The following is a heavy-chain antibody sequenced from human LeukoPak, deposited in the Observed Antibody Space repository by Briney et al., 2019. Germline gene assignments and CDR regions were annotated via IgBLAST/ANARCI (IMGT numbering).Heavy chain of an antibody. J-gene: IGHJ4*02. V-gene: IGHV3-21*01. Sequence: GGSLRLSCAASGFTFSSYSMNWVRQAPGKGLEWVSSIGSSSSYIYYADSVKGRFTISRDNAKNSLHLQMNSLRAEDTAVYFCARALRPSIAAAGDYWGQGTLVTVSS. CDR1: GFTFSSYS. CDR2: IGSSSSYI. CDR3: ARALRPSIAAAGDY. D-gene: IGHD6-13*01.